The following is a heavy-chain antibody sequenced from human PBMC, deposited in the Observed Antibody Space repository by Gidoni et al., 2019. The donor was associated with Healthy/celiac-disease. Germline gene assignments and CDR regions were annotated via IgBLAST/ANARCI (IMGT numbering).Heavy chain of an antibody. CDR2: ISSSSSYI. Sequence: EVQLVESGGGLVKPGGSLSLSCAASGFTFSSYSMNWVRQAPGKGLAWVSSISSSSSYIDYADSVKGRFTISRDNAKNSLYLQMNSLRAEDTAVYYCAREGLAYSSSWFGYWGQGTLVTVSS. D-gene: IGHD6-13*01. CDR1: GFTFSSYS. J-gene: IGHJ5*01. CDR3: AREGLAYSSSWFGY. V-gene: IGHV3-21*01.